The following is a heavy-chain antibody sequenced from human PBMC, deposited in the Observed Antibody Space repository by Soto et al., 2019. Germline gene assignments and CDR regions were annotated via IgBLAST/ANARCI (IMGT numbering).Heavy chain of an antibody. CDR1: GFTFSSYV. D-gene: IGHD3-22*01. CDR3: VKDGSYYDSPTESDY. Sequence: PGGSLRLSCAASGFTFSSYVMTWVRQAPGKGLEWVSSVSGGGGNTYYADSVKGRFTISRDNSKNTVYLHMNSLKAEDTAVYHCVKDGSYYDSPTESDYWGPGTLVTVSS. CDR2: VSGGGGNT. J-gene: IGHJ4*02. V-gene: IGHV3-23*01.